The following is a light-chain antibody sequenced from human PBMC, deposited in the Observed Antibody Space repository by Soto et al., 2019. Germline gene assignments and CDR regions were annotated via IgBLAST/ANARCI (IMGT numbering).Light chain of an antibody. CDR2: KAS. Sequence: DVQMTQSPSTLSASVGDRVTITCRASQSIDIWLAWYQQKPGKAPNLLIYKASTLETGVPSRFTGSGSGTEFTLTISGLQADDFATYYWQQYSSFSTFGQGTKVEMK. J-gene: IGKJ1*01. CDR1: QSIDIW. V-gene: IGKV1-5*03. CDR3: QQYSSFST.